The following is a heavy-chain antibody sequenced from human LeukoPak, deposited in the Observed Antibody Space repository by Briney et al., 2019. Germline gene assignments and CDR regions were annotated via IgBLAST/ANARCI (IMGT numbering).Heavy chain of an antibody. CDR2: ISFDGSDK. D-gene: IGHD6-13*01. V-gene: IGHV3-30-3*01. Sequence: GGSLRLSCAAFGFTFSSYAMHWVRQAPGKGLEWVSVISFDGSDKYYADSVKGRFTISRDNSKNTLYLQMNSLRAEDTAVYYCAKDRRIAAAGTAFDIWGQGTMVTVSS. J-gene: IGHJ3*02. CDR1: GFTFSSYA. CDR3: AKDRRIAAAGTAFDI.